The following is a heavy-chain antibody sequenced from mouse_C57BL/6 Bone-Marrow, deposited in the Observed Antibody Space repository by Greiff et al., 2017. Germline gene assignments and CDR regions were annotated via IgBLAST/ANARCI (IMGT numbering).Heavy chain of an antibody. CDR3: GGGGVYYAMDY. J-gene: IGHJ4*01. CDR2: IHPSDSDT. CDR1: GYTFTSYW. V-gene: IGHV1-74*01. Sequence: QVQLQQPGAELVKPGASVKVSCKASGYTFTSYWMHWVKQRPGQGLEWIGRIHPSDSDTNYNQKFKGKATLTVDKSSSTAYMQLSSLPSEDSAVYYCGGGGVYYAMDYWGQGTSVTVSS.